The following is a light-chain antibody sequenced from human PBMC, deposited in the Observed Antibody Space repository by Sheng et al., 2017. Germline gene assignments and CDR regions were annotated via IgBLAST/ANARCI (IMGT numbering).Light chain of an antibody. V-gene: IGLV3-21*03. CDR3: QVWDSSGDPWV. CDR1: NIGTKS. Sequence: SYELTQPPSVSVAPGKTARITCGGNNIGTKSVHWYQQKPGQAPVLVVYDDTNRPSGIPERFSGSNSGNTATLTITRVEAGDEADYYCQVWDSSGDPWVFGGGTKLTVL. CDR2: DDT. J-gene: IGLJ3*02.